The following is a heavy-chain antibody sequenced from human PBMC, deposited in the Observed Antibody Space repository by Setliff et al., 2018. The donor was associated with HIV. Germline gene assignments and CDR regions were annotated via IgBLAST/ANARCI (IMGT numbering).Heavy chain of an antibody. CDR1: GYTFSRYG. CDR2: ISGYNGNT. D-gene: IGHD2-2*01. CDR3: ARDLNYHLDY. V-gene: IGHV1-18*01. Sequence: ASVKVSCKASGYTFSRYGISWVQQAPGQGLEWMGWISGYNGNTKYVQKFQGRVTMTTDTSTSTVYMELRSLRSEDTAVYYCARDLNYHLDYWGQGTLVTVSS. J-gene: IGHJ4*02.